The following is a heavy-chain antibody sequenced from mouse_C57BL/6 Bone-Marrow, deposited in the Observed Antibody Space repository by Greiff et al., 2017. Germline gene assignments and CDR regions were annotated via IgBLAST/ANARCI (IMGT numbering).Heavy chain of an antibody. V-gene: IGHV1-80*01. Sequence: QVHVKQSGAELVKPGASVKISCKASGYEFSSYWMNWVKQRPGKGLEWIGQIYPGDGDTNYNEKFKAKATLTADKSSSTAYMQLSSLTSEDSAVYFCARGADWGQGTLVTVSA. CDR3: ARGAD. CDR1: GYEFSSYW. CDR2: IYPGDGDT. J-gene: IGHJ3*01.